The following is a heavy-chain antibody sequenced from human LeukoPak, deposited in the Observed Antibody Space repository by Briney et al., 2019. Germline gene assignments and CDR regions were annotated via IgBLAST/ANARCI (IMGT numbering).Heavy chain of an antibody. Sequence: GESLKISCKGSGYSFTSYWIGWVRQMPGKGLEWMGIIYPGDSDTRYSPPFQGQVTISADKSISTAYLQWSSLKASDTAMYYCARVGQQDYYYMDVWGKGTTVTVSS. CDR3: ARVGQQDYYYMDV. CDR1: GYSFTSYW. D-gene: IGHD1-26*01. CDR2: IYPGDSDT. V-gene: IGHV5-51*01. J-gene: IGHJ6*03.